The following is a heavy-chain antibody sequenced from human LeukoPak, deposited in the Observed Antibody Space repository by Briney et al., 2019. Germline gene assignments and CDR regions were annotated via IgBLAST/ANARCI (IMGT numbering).Heavy chain of an antibody. CDR2: IYYSGST. CDR3: ARSGLRRLGDAFDI. J-gene: IGHJ3*02. V-gene: IGHV4-31*03. Sequence: PSQTLSLTCTVSGGSISSGGYYWSWIRQHPGKGLEWIGYIYYSGSTYYNPPLKSRVTISVDTSKNQFSLKLSSVTAADTAVYYCARSGLRRLGDAFDIWGQGTMVTVSS. CDR1: GGSISSGGYY. D-gene: IGHD4-17*01.